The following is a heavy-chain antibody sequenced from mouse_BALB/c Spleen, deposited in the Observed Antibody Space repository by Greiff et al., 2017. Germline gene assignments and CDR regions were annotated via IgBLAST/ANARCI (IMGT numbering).Heavy chain of an antibody. CDR1: GYTFTSYW. D-gene: IGHD2-1*01. V-gene: IGHV1-87*01. Sequence: SGAELARPGASVKLSCKASGYTFTSYWMQWVKQRPGQGLEWIGAIYPGDGDTRYTQKFKGKATLTADKSSSTAYMQLSSLASEDSAVYYCARGGNYAAMDYWGQGTSVTVSS. CDR2: IYPGDGDT. J-gene: IGHJ4*01. CDR3: ARGGNYAAMDY.